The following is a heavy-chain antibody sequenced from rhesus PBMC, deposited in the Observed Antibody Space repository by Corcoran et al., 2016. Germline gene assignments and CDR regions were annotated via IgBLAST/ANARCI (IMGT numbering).Heavy chain of an antibody. CDR2: IRNKGNSYTT. CDR3: SLEENSLDV. Sequence: EVQLVESGGGLVQPGGSLRLSCAVSGFPFIIYSMHWVRQAQGKGLEWVGLIRNKGNSYTTEYGAAVKGRFTISRDDSQNTLYLQMSSLKTEDTAVYYCSLEENSLDVWGRGVLVTVSS. V-gene: IGHV3-13*01. J-gene: IGHJ5-2*02. CDR1: GFPFIIYS. D-gene: IGHD3-22*01.